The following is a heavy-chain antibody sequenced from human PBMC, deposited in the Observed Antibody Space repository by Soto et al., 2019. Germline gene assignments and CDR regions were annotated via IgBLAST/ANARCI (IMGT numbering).Heavy chain of an antibody. J-gene: IGHJ4*02. CDR3: ARDTVYCSSTSCYYYDILTGPDY. CDR1: GFTFSSYG. D-gene: IGHD2-2*01. Sequence: QVQLVESGGGVVQPGRSLRLSCAASGFTFSSYGMHWVRQAPGKGLELVAVIWYDGSNKYYADSVKGRFTISRDNSKNTVYLQMNSRIAEDTAGYYCARDTVYCSSTSCYYYDILTGPDYWGQGTLGTVSS. CDR2: IWYDGSNK. V-gene: IGHV3-33*01.